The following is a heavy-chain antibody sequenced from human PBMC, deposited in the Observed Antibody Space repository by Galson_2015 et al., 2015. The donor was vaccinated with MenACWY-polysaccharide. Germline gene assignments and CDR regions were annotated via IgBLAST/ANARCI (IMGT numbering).Heavy chain of an antibody. J-gene: IGHJ3*02. D-gene: IGHD3-22*01. Sequence: PALVKPTQTLTLTRTFSGFSLSTSGVGVGWIRQPPGKALEWLALIYWDDDKRYSPSLKSRLTITKDTSKNQVVLTMTNMDPVDTATYYCARDYDSGAFDIWGQGTMVTVSS. CDR3: ARDYDSGAFDI. CDR2: IYWDDDK. CDR1: GFSLSTSGVG. V-gene: IGHV2-5*02.